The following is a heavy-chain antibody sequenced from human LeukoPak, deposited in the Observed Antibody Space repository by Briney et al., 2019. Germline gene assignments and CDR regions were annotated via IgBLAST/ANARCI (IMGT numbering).Heavy chain of an antibody. V-gene: IGHV1-69*05. D-gene: IGHD4-11*01. CDR3: AREYSNWGANYYYYYMDV. J-gene: IGHJ6*03. CDR1: GGTFSSYA. CDR2: IIPIFGTA. Sequence: SVKVSCKASGGTFSSYANSWVRQAPGQGLEWMGRIIPIFGTANYAQKFQGRVTITTDESTSTAYMELSSLRSEDTAVYYCAREYSNWGANYYYYYMDVWGKGTTVTVSS.